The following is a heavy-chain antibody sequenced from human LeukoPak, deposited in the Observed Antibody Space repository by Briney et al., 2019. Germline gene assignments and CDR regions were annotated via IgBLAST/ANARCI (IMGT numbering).Heavy chain of an antibody. D-gene: IGHD3-16*01. V-gene: IGHV4-4*02. Sequence: SETLSLTCAVSGGSISSSYWWSWVRQPPGKGLEWIGEIYHSGSTNYNPSLKSRVTVSVDKSKNQFSLKLGSVNAADTAVYYCARVEYFDYIWGSYKYWGQGTLVTVSS. J-gene: IGHJ4*02. CDR2: IYHSGST. CDR1: GGSISSSYW. CDR3: ARVEYFDYIWGSYKY.